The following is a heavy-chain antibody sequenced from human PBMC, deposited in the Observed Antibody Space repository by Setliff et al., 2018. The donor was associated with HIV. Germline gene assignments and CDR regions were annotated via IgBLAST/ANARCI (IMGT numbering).Heavy chain of an antibody. CDR1: GDSIGSGGYY. D-gene: IGHD3-3*01. CDR3: TIPASSLAPN. CDR2: IFYSGGT. Sequence: SETLSLTCTVSGDSIGSGGYYWSWIRQHPGKGLEWIGYIFYSGGTYYNPSLQSRVIISVDTSNNQISLKLTSVTAADTAVYYCTIPASSLAPNWGRGTQVTVSS. V-gene: IGHV4-30-4*02. J-gene: IGHJ4*02.